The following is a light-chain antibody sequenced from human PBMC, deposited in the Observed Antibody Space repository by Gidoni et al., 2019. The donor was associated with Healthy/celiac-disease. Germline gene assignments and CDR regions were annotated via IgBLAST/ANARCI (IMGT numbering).Light chain of an antibody. J-gene: IGLJ7*01. Sequence: QSALPQPASVSGSPGPSITISCTGTSSDVGGYNYVSWYQQHPGKAPKLMIYDVSNRPSGVSNRFSGSKSGNTASLTISGLQAEDEADYYCSSYTSSSTVFGGGTQLTVL. CDR2: DVS. CDR1: SSDVGGYNY. CDR3: SSYTSSSTV. V-gene: IGLV2-14*03.